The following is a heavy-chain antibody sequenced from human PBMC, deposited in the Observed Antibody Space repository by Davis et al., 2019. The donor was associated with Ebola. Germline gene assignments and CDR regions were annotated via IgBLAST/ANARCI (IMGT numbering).Heavy chain of an antibody. CDR1: GYTFTGYY. CDR3: ARDYYGSGSYYPPGY. D-gene: IGHD3-10*01. J-gene: IGHJ4*02. V-gene: IGHV1-2*04. CDR2: INPNSGGT. Sequence: AASVKVSCKASGYTFTGYYMHWVRQAPGQGLEWMGWINPNSGGTNYAQKFQGWVTMTRDTSISTAYMELSRLRSDDTAVYYCARDYYGSGSYYPPGYWGQGTLVTVSS.